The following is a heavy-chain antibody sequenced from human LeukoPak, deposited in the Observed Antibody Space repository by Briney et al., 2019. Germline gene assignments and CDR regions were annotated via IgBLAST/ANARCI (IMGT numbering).Heavy chain of an antibody. J-gene: IGHJ4*02. D-gene: IGHD3-3*01. CDR1: GFTFSSYG. CDR2: ISSSGSTI. CDR3: ARAGYDFWSGYDRYYFDY. Sequence: PGGTLTLPCAASGFTFSSYGMSWVRQAPGKGLEWVSYISSSGSTIYYADSVKGRFTISRDNAKNSLYLQMNSLRAEDTAVYYCARAGYDFWSGYDRYYFDYWGQGTLVTVSS. V-gene: IGHV3-48*04.